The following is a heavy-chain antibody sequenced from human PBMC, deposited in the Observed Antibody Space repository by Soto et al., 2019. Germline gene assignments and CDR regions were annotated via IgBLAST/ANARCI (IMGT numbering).Heavy chain of an antibody. J-gene: IGHJ4*02. CDR1: GYTFTSYY. CDR3: ERGGPPSLY. Sequence: ASVKVSCKASGYTFTSYYISWARQAPGQGLEWMGWTSGYNVNTNYSQKLQGRVTMTTDTSTSTAYMKLRRLRSDDTAVYYCERGGPPSLYSGQGTLVTVSS. D-gene: IGHD2-2*01. V-gene: IGHV1-18*01. CDR2: TSGYNVNT.